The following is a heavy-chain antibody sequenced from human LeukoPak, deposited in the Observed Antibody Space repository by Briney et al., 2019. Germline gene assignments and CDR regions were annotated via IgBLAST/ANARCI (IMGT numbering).Heavy chain of an antibody. CDR2: ISWNSDKI. D-gene: IGHD6-19*01. CDR1: GFNFDDYA. Sequence: GGSLRLSCAASGFNFDDYAMHWVRQAPGKGLEWVSGISWNSDKIGYADSVKGRFTISRDNAKKSLYLQMNSLRAEDTAVYYCAKDHRSIYSSGSSRGLNWGQGTLVTVSS. J-gene: IGHJ4*02. CDR3: AKDHRSIYSSGSSRGLN. V-gene: IGHV3-9*01.